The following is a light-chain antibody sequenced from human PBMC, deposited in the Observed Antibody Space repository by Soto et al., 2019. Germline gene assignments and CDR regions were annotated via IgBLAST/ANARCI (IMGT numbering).Light chain of an antibody. CDR1: QSVNSSY. CDR3: QQYGSSPLT. J-gene: IGKJ4*01. CDR2: GAS. V-gene: IGKV3-20*01. Sequence: IVLTQSPGTLSLSPGEGATRASRASQSVNSSYLAWSQQKPGQAPRLLIHGASRRATGIPDRFSGSGSGTVFPLTISRLEPEDFAVYYGQQYGSSPLTFGGGNKVVI.